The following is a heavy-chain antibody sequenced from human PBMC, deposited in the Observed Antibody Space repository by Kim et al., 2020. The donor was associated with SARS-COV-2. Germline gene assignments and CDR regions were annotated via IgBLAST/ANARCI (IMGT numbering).Heavy chain of an antibody. V-gene: IGHV5-51*01. D-gene: IGHD1-26*01. CDR2: DSDT. Sequence: DSDTTYSPSFQGQVTISADKSISTVYLQWTSLKASDTAMYFCARNHIVDYWGHGTLVTVSS. J-gene: IGHJ4*01. CDR3: ARNHIVDY.